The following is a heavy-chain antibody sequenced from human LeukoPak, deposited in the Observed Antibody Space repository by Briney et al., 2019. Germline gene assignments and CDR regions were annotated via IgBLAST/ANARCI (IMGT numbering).Heavy chain of an antibody. V-gene: IGHV3-15*01. CDR1: GFTFSNAW. CDR2: IKSKTDGGTT. D-gene: IGHD6-19*01. J-gene: IGHJ6*02. CDR3: TTASYSSGWHYYYYYYGMDV. Sequence: GGSLRLSCAASGFTFSNAWMSWVRQAPGKGLEWVGRIKSKTDGGTTDYAAPVKGRFTISRDDSKNTLYLQMSSLKTEDTAVYYCTTASYSSGWHYYYYYYGMDVWGQGTTVTVSS.